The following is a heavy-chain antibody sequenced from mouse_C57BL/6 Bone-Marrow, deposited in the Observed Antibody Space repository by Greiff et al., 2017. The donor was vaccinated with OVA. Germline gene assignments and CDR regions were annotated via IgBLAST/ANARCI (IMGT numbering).Heavy chain of an antibody. J-gene: IGHJ3*01. Sequence: VQLQQSGPELVKPGASVTISCKASGYAFSSSWMNWVKQRPGKGLEWIGRIYPGDGDTNYNGKFKGKATLTADKSSSTAYMQLSSLTSEDSAVYFCARGASWFAYWGQGTLVTVSA. CDR3: ARGASWFAY. CDR2: IYPGDGDT. CDR1: GYAFSSSW. V-gene: IGHV1-82*01.